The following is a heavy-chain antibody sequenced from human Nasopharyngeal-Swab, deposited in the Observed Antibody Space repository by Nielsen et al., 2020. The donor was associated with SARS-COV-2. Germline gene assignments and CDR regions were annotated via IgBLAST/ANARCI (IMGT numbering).Heavy chain of an antibody. D-gene: IGHD6-19*01. Sequence: GESLKISCAASGFTFSSYAVSWVRQAPGKGLEWVSAISGSGGSTYYADSVKGRFTISRDNSKNTLYLQMNSLRAEDTAVYYCAKDRSSSGLDYWGQGTLVTVSS. CDR1: GFTFSSYA. V-gene: IGHV3-23*01. CDR2: ISGSGGST. CDR3: AKDRSSSGLDY. J-gene: IGHJ4*02.